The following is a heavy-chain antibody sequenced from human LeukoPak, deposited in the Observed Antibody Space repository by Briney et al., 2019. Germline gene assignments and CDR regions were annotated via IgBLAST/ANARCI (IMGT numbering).Heavy chain of an antibody. D-gene: IGHD1-26*01. Sequence: MPSETLSLTCTVSNYSISTGYYWGWIRQPPGKGLEWIGSIYHSGNTYYNPSLKSRVTISVDTSKSQFSLKLNSVTAADTAVYYCARVFARYSGSFWGQGTLVTVSS. CDR1: NYSISTGYY. CDR3: ARVFARYSGSF. J-gene: IGHJ4*02. CDR2: IYHSGNT. V-gene: IGHV4-38-2*02.